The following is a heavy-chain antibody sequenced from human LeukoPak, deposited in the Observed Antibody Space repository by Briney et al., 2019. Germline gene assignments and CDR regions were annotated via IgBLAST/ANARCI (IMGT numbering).Heavy chain of an antibody. CDR3: ARAYCSSTSCYRWFDP. Sequence: ASVKVSCKASGYTFTSYYMHWVRQAPGQGLEWMGIINPSGGSTSYAQKFQGRVTMTRDTSTSTVYMELSSLRSEDTAVYYCARAYCSSTSCYRWFDPWGQGTLVTVSS. V-gene: IGHV1-46*01. CDR2: INPSGGST. D-gene: IGHD2-2*01. CDR1: GYTFTSYY. J-gene: IGHJ5*02.